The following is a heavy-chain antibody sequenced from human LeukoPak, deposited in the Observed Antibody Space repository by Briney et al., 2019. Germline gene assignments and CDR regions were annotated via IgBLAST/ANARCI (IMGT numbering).Heavy chain of an antibody. Sequence: SETLSLTCTVSGGSISSGDYYWSWIRQPPGKGLEWIGYIYYSGSTYYNPSLKSRVTISVDTSKNQFSLKLSSVTAADTAVYYCARAAPSAWFGELYLDYWGQGTLVTVSS. CDR1: GGSISSGDYY. D-gene: IGHD3-10*01. V-gene: IGHV4-30-4*01. CDR2: IYYSGST. J-gene: IGHJ4*02. CDR3: ARAAPSAWFGELYLDY.